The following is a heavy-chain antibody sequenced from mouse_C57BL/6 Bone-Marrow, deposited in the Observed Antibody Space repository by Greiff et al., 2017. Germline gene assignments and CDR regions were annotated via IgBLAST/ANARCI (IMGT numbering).Heavy chain of an antibody. CDR2: IYPGGGYT. V-gene: IGHV1-63*01. CDR3: ARWGYDYPLFAY. CDR1: GYTFTNYW. D-gene: IGHD2-4*01. J-gene: IGHJ3*01. Sequence: QVQLKQSGAELVRPGTSVKMSCKASGYTFTNYWIGWAKQRPGHGLEWIGDIYPGGGYTNYNEKFKGKATLTADKSSSTAYMQFSSLTSEDSAIYYCARWGYDYPLFAYWGQGTLVTVSA.